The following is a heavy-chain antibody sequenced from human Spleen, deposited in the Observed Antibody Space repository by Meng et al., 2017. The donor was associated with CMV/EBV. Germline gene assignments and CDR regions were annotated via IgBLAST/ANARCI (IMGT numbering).Heavy chain of an antibody. Sequence: GESLKISCEGSGYSFTNYWIGWVRQRPGKGLEWMGIIYPRDSDTKYSPSFQGQVTISADKSINTAYLQWYSLEASDSATYYCVRDDSGSYFGNWGQGTVVTVSS. V-gene: IGHV5-51*01. CDR2: IYPRDSDT. J-gene: IGHJ4*02. CDR3: VRDDSGSYFGN. CDR1: GYSFTNYW. D-gene: IGHD1-26*01.